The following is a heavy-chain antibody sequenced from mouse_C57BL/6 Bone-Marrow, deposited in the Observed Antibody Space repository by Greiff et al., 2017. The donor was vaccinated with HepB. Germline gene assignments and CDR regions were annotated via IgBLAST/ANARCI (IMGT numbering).Heavy chain of an antibody. D-gene: IGHD2-5*01. Sequence: EVKLVESGGGLVKPGGSLKLSCAASGFTFSDYGMHWVRQAPEKGLEWVAYISSGSSTIYYADTVKGRFTISRDNAKNTLFLQMTSLRSEDTAMYYCARASYYSNYDYAMDYWGQGTSVTVSS. CDR1: GFTFSDYG. CDR3: ARASYYSNYDYAMDY. J-gene: IGHJ4*01. V-gene: IGHV5-17*01. CDR2: ISSGSSTI.